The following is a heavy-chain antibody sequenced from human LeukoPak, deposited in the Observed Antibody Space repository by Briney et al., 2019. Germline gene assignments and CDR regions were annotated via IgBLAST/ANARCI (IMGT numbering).Heavy chain of an antibody. D-gene: IGHD6-13*01. CDR1: GGSISSGDYY. CDR2: IYYSGST. V-gene: IGHV4-30-4*08. Sequence: PSETLSLTCTVSGGSISSGDYYWSCIRQPPGKGLECIGYIYYSGSTYYNPSLKSRVTISVDTSKNQFSLKLSSVTAADTAVYYCARAGSIAADGTASYYYYMDVSGKGTTVTVSS. CDR3: ARAGSIAADGTASYYYYMDV. J-gene: IGHJ6*03.